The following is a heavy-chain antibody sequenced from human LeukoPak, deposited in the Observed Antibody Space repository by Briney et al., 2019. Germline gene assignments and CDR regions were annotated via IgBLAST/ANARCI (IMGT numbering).Heavy chain of an antibody. J-gene: IGHJ4*02. CDR2: FDPEDGET. CDR3: ATRGPEIFLPPAARSYYFDY. D-gene: IGHD2-2*01. CDR1: GYTLTELS. Sequence: ASVKVSCKVSGYTLTELSMHWVRQAPGKGLEWMGGFDPEDGETIYAQKFQGRVTMTEDTSTDTAYMELSSLRSEDTAVYYCATRGPEIFLPPAARSYYFDYWGQGTLVTVSS. V-gene: IGHV1-24*01.